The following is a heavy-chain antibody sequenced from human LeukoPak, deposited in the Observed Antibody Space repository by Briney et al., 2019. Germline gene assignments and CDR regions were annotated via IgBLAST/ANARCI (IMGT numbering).Heavy chain of an antibody. CDR3: ARGGGTNGSPFDY. CDR1: GVTVNDNY. Sequence: AGGSLRLSCVVSGVTVNDNYMNWVRQAPGKGLEWVSIIYTDGTTYYRDSVKGRFIISRDKSKNTLYLQMNSLRAEDTALYYCARGGGTNGSPFDYWGQGTLVTVSS. J-gene: IGHJ4*02. D-gene: IGHD2-8*01. V-gene: IGHV3-53*01. CDR2: IYTDGTT.